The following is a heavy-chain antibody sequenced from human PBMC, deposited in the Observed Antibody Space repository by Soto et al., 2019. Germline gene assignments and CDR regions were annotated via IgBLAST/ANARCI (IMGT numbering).Heavy chain of an antibody. V-gene: IGHV3-53*01. J-gene: IGHJ6*02. Sequence: VGSLRLSCAASGFTVSSNYMSWVRQAPGKGLEWISIIYSGGSTYYAESVKGRFTISRDNSKNTLYLQMYSLRAEDTAVYYCARDSIAGGYCYYYGLDVWGQGTTVTISS. CDR2: IYSGGST. CDR1: GFTVSSNY. D-gene: IGHD6-13*01. CDR3: ARDSIAGGYCYYYGLDV.